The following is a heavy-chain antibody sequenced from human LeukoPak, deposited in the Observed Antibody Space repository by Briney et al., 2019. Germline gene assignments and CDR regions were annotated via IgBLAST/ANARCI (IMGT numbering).Heavy chain of an antibody. Sequence: SETLSLTCTVSGGSISSSSNYWGWIRQPPGKGLEWIGSIYYSGSTYYNPSLKSRVTISVDTSKNQFSLKLSSVTAADTAVYYCARRADGYNRFFFVYWGQGTLVTVSS. CDR3: ARRADGYNRFFFVY. CDR2: IYYSGST. D-gene: IGHD5-24*01. V-gene: IGHV4-39*07. J-gene: IGHJ4*02. CDR1: GGSISSSSNY.